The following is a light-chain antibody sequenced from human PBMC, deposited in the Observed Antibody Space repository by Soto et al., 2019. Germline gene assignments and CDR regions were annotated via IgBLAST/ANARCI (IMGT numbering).Light chain of an antibody. Sequence: QSALTQPPSVSGSPGQSVTISCTGTSSDVGNYNRVSWYKQPPGTAPKLMIYEVRNRPSGVPDRFSGSKSGNTASLTISGLQAEDEADYYCSSFTNSNTWVVGGGTKVTVL. J-gene: IGLJ3*02. V-gene: IGLV2-18*02. CDR3: SSFTNSNTWV. CDR1: SSDVGNYNR. CDR2: EVR.